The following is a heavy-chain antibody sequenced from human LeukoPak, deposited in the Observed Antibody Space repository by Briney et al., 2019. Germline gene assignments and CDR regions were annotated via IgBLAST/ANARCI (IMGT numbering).Heavy chain of an antibody. CDR1: GYSFTSYW. V-gene: IGHV5-10-1*01. CDR2: IDPSDSYT. CDR3: ARGPPYYDNLTGTPIYGMDV. Sequence: GESLKISCKGSGYSFTSYWISWGRQMPGKGLEWMGRIDPSDSYTNYSPSFQGHVTISADKSISTAYLQWSSLKASDTAMYYCARGPPYYDNLTGTPIYGMDVWGKGTTVTVSS. J-gene: IGHJ6*04. D-gene: IGHD3-9*01.